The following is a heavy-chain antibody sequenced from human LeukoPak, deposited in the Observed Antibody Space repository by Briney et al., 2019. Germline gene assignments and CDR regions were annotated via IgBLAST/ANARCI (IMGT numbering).Heavy chain of an antibody. CDR3: ARHVEMAYNRFPLGAFDI. Sequence: SETLSLTCTVSGGSISSSSYYWGWIRQPPGKGLEWIGSIYYSGSTYYNPSLKSRVTISVDTSKNQFSLKLSFVTAADTAVYYCARHVEMAYNRFPLGAFDIWGQGTMVTISS. CDR2: IYYSGST. CDR1: GGSISSSSYY. D-gene: IGHD5-24*01. J-gene: IGHJ3*02. V-gene: IGHV4-39*01.